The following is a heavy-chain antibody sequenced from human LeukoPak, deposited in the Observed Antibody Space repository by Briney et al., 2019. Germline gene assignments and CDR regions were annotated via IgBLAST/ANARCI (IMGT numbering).Heavy chain of an antibody. J-gene: IGHJ5*02. CDR2: IFYTGNA. D-gene: IGHD2-15*01. CDR1: GGSISGYH. CDR3: ARRTYCSGGRCYGEYWFDP. Sequence: SETLSLTCSVSGGSISGYHWNWIRQSPGKGLQWIANIFYTGNADYNPSLRSRVAISLDTSKIKVSLILTSVTAADTAIYYCARRTYCSGGRCYGEYWFDPWGPGILVTVSS. V-gene: IGHV4-59*08.